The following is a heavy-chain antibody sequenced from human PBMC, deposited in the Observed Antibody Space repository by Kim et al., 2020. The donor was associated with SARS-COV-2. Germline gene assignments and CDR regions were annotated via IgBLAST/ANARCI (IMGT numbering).Heavy chain of an antibody. Sequence: GGSLRLSCAASGFTFSSYGMHWVRQAPGKGLEWVAVIWYDGSNKYYADSVKGRFTISRDNSKNTLYLQMNSLRAEDTAVYYCAQEGVPYGMDVWGQGTTVTVSS. CDR1: GFTFSSYG. V-gene: IGHV3-33*06. J-gene: IGHJ6*02. CDR2: IWYDGSNK. D-gene: IGHD3-10*01. CDR3: AQEGVPYGMDV.